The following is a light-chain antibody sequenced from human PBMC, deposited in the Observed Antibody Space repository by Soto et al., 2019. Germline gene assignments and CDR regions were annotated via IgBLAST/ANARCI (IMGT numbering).Light chain of an antibody. CDR3: QHTRT. J-gene: IGKJ1*01. CDR2: DAS. Sequence: DFQMTQSPSTLSASVGDRVTITCRASQNINNWVAWYQQKPGKAPKFLIYDASTLQRGVSSRFSGSGFGTEFSLTINSQQPDDSGSYYCQHTRTFGQGTKVEVK. V-gene: IGKV1-5*01. CDR1: QNINNW.